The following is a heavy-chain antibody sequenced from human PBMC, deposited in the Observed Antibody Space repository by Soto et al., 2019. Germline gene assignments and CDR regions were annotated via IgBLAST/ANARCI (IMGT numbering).Heavy chain of an antibody. D-gene: IGHD6-25*01. CDR1: GGTFSSSA. V-gene: IGHV1-69*06. J-gene: IGHJ6*02. CDR2: IIPVFGTA. CDR3: ARERPEGGKAV. Sequence: QVQLVQSGAEVKKPGSSVKVSCKASGGTFSSSAISWVRQAPGQGLEWMGAIIPVFGTAHYAQKFQGRVTITADKPTSTAYMELSRLRSEDTAVYYCARERPEGGKAVWGQGTTVNVSS.